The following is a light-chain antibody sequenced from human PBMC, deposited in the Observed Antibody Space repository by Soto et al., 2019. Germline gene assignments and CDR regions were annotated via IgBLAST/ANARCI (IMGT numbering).Light chain of an antibody. V-gene: IGKV1-5*03. CDR3: QQYNGYPNT. J-gene: IGKJ2*01. CDR2: KAS. Sequence: DIQMTQSPSTLSASVGDRVTITCRASQSISTWLAWYQQKPGKATKLLIYKASSLRNGVPSRFSDSGSGTEFTLTIYSLQPDDFASYYCQQYNGYPNTFGQGTKLEIK. CDR1: QSISTW.